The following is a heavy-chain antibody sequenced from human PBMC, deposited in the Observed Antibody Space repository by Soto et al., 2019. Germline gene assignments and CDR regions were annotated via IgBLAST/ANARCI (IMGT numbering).Heavy chain of an antibody. J-gene: IGHJ4*02. D-gene: IGHD4-17*01. CDR1: GGSISSGGSS. Sequence: PSETLSLTCTVSGGSISSGGSSWSWIRQPPGKGLEWIGYIYHSGSTNYNPSLKSRVTISVDTSKNQFSLKLSSVTAADTAVYYCARAYGDYVFDYWGQGTLVTVSS. CDR2: IYHSGST. V-gene: IGHV4-61*08. CDR3: ARAYGDYVFDY.